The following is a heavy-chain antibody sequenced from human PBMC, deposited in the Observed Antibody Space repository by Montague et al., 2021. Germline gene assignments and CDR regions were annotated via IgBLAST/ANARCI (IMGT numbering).Heavy chain of an antibody. J-gene: IGHJ4*02. CDR2: XYWNDDK. CDR1: GFSLNTRAVG. CDR3: ARHNSGWYSDSDY. D-gene: IGHD6-19*01. V-gene: IGHV2-5*01. Sequence: PALVKPTQTLTLTCNFSGFSLNTRAVGVGWIRQPPGKALEWLALXYWNDDKRYSPSLKSRLTITKDTSKNQVVLIMTNADPVDTATYYCARHNSGWYSDSDYWSQGTLVTVSS.